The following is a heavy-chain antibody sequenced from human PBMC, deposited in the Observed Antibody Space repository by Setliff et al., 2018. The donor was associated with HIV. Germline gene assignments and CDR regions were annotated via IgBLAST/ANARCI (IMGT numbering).Heavy chain of an antibody. CDR2: IYASGST. D-gene: IGHD2-15*01. V-gene: IGHV4-4*07. CDR3: ARDSYAVAYCYTDV. Sequence: PSETLSLTCNVSGSSMRNYYWSWIQQSAGKGMEWIGRIYASGSTNYNSSLKSRVTMSVDTTKNQLTLKLSSVTAADTAVYYCARDSYAVAYCYTDVWGEGTTVTAP. CDR1: GSSMRNYY. J-gene: IGHJ6*03.